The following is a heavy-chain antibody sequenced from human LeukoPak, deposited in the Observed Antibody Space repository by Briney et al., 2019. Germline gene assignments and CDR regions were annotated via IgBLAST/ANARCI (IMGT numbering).Heavy chain of an antibody. CDR1: GYTFTGYY. V-gene: IGHV1-2*02. Sequence: ASVKVSCKASGYTFTGYYMHWVRQAPGQGLEWTGWINPNSGGTNYAQKFQGRVTMTRDTSISTAYMELSRLRSDDTAVYYCARGVLWFGELLSPAGLYYFDYWGQGTLVTVSS. CDR2: INPNSGGT. D-gene: IGHD3-10*01. CDR3: ARGVLWFGELLSPAGLYYFDY. J-gene: IGHJ4*02.